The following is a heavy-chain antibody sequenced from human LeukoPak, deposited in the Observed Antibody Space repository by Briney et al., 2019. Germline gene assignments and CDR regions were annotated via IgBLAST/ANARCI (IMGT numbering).Heavy chain of an antibody. J-gene: IGHJ3*02. D-gene: IGHD3-22*01. CDR1: GGSFSGYY. V-gene: IGHV4-34*01. Sequence: SETLSLTCAVYGGSFSGYYWSWIRQPPGKGLEWIGEINRSGSTNYNPSLKSRVTISVDTSKNQFSLKLSSVTAADTAVYYCARGDDSSGYSTFGIWGQGTMVTVSS. CDR3: ARGDDSSGYSTFGI. CDR2: INRSGST.